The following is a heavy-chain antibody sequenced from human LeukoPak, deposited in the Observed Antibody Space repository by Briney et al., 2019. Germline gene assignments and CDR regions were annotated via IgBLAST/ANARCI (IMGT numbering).Heavy chain of an antibody. CDR3: AREGYYQGYFDY. V-gene: IGHV2-5*01. CDR1: GFSLSTSGVG. Sequence: SGPTLVKPTQTLTLTCTFSGFSLSTSGVGVGWIRQPPGKALEWLALIYWNDDKRYSPSLKSRLTITKDTSKNQVVLTMTNMDPVDTATYYCAREGYYQGYFDYWGQGTLVTVSS. J-gene: IGHJ4*02. CDR2: IYWNDDK. D-gene: IGHD3-22*01.